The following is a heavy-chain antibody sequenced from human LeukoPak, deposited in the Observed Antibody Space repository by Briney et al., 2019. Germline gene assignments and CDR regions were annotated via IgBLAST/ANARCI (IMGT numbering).Heavy chain of an antibody. D-gene: IGHD1-1*01. CDR2: ISGSGGST. CDR3: AKTIEKLERRTSDAFDI. CDR1: GFTFSSYW. V-gene: IGHV3-23*01. J-gene: IGHJ3*02. Sequence: SGGSLRLSCAASGFTFSSYWMSWVRQAPGKGLEWVSAISGSGGSTYYADSVKGRFTISRDNSKNTLYLQMNSLRAEDTAVYYCAKTIEKLERRTSDAFDIWGQGTMVTVSS.